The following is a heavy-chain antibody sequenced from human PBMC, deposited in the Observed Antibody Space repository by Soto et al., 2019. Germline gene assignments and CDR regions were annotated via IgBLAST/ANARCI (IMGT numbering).Heavy chain of an antibody. CDR1: GGTFSSYA. CDR3: AANPVGGPDYCSGGSCYLKEDDY. J-gene: IGHJ4*02. D-gene: IGHD2-15*01. Sequence: ASVKVSCKASGGTFSSYAISWVRQAPGQGLEWMGGIIPIFGTANYAQKFQGRVTITADESTSTAYMELSSRRSEDTAVYYCAANPVGGPDYCSGGSCYLKEDDYWGQGTLVTVSS. CDR2: IIPIFGTA. V-gene: IGHV1-69*13.